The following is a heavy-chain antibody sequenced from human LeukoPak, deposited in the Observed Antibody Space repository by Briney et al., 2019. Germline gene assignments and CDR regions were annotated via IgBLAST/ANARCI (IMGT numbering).Heavy chain of an antibody. J-gene: IGHJ4*02. CDR2: IGGSGAST. V-gene: IGHV3-23*01. CDR1: GFTFSSFT. D-gene: IGHD3-10*01. CDR3: AKIYYGSGTMGGY. Sequence: GGSLRLSCAASGFTFSSFTMTWVRQAPGKGLEWVSTIGGSGASTYYAGSVKGRFTISRDNSKNTLSLQMNSLRAEDSAIYYCAKIYYGSGTMGGYWGQGTLVTVSS.